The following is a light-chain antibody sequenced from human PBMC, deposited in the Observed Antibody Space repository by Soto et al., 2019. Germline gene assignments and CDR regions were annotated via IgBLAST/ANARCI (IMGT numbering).Light chain of an antibody. CDR1: QSISSW. CDR3: QQYSSYPYT. V-gene: IGKV1-5*03. CDR2: KAS. J-gene: IGKJ2*01. Sequence: DIQMTQSPSTLSASVRDRVTITCRASQSISSWLAWYQQKPGKAPKLLMYKASDLESGVPSRFSGSGSGTEFTLTISSLQPDDFATYYCQQYSSYPYTFGQGTKLEIK.